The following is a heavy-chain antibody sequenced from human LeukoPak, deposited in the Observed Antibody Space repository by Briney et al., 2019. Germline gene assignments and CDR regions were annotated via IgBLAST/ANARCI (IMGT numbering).Heavy chain of an antibody. CDR2: IWYDGSNK. J-gene: IGHJ6*02. Sequence: GRSLRLSCAASGFTFSSYGMPWVRQAPGKGLEWVAVIWYDGSNKYYADSVKGRFTISRDNSKNTLYLRMNSLRAEDTAVYYCARDWDGYNFIGYYYYGMDVWGQGTTVTVSS. D-gene: IGHD5-24*01. V-gene: IGHV3-33*01. CDR3: ARDWDGYNFIGYYYYGMDV. CDR1: GFTFSSYG.